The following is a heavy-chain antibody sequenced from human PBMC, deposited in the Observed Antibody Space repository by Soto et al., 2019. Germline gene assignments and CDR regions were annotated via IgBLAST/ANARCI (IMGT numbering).Heavy chain of an antibody. CDR2: ISWNSGSI. CDR3: VKDIHEQWLVSPVEY. V-gene: IGHV3-9*01. J-gene: IGHJ4*02. CDR1: GFTFESYA. D-gene: IGHD6-19*01. Sequence: EVQLVESGGGSVQPGRSLRLSCVASGFTFESYAMHWVRQVPGKGLEWVSGISWNSGSIGYEDSVKGRFTISRDNAQKSLYLEMNSLRVEDTAFYYCVKDIHEQWLVSPVEYWGQGALVTVSS.